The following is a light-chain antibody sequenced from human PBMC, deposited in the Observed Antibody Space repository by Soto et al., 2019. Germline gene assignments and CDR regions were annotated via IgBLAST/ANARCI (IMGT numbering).Light chain of an antibody. CDR1: QSVSSSY. CDR3: PQYGNSTGYT. V-gene: IGKV3-20*01. Sequence: EIVLTQSPGTLSLSPGERATLSCRASQSVSSSYLAWYQQKPGQAPRLLIYDASSRATGIPDRFSGSGSGTDLTPTIRRLEPEDFAVYYCPQYGNSTGYTGGQGTKLEIK. CDR2: DAS. J-gene: IGKJ2*01.